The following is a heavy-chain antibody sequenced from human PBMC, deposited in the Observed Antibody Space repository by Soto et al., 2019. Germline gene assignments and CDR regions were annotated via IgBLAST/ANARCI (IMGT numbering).Heavy chain of an antibody. CDR3: VRERVTEDY. V-gene: IGHV3-11*01. Sequence: GGSLRLSCAASGFTFSDYYMSWVRQAPGKGLEWISYISNSDSSTHYADSVKGRFTISRDNAKNSLYLQMDSLRAEDTAVYYCVRERVTEDYWGLGTLVTVSS. D-gene: IGHD2-21*02. J-gene: IGHJ4*02. CDR1: GFTFSDYY. CDR2: ISNSDSST.